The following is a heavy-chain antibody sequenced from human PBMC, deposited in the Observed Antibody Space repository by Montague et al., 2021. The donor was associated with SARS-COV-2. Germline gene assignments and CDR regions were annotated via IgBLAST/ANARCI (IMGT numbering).Heavy chain of an antibody. V-gene: IGHV4-59*08. CDR2: LSYSGRP. Sequence: SETLSLTCAFAGGSFRDYAWSWIRQPPGRRLEWIGYLSYSGRPIYNPSLWSRVSISVDTSKNQFSLRLRSVIAADTAVYYCAGRLPQYTSGWYFDQWGQGTLVAVSS. J-gene: IGHJ4*02. D-gene: IGHD6-19*01. CDR1: GGSFRDYA. CDR3: AGRLPQYTSGWYFDQ.